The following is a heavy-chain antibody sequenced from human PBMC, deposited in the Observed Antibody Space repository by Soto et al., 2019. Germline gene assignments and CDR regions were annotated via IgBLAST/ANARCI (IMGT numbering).Heavy chain of an antibody. CDR1: GYTFTSYG. Sequence: QVQLVQSGAEVKKPGASVKVSCKASGYTFTSYGISWVRQAPGQGLEWMGWISAYSGNTNYAQKLQGRVTMTTDTSTRTVCREMRSLRSEDKGVYYCAREDPPSVNWGQGTLVTVSS. D-gene: IGHD2-2*01. CDR3: AREDPPSVN. CDR2: ISAYSGNT. J-gene: IGHJ4*02. V-gene: IGHV1-18*01.